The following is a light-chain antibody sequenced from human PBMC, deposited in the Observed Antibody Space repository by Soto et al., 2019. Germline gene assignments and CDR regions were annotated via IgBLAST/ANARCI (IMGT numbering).Light chain of an antibody. CDR2: EVS. CDR1: SSDVGGYNY. V-gene: IGLV2-8*01. Sequence: QSVLTQPPSASGSPGQSVTISCIGTSSDVGGYNYVSWYQQHPGKAPKLMIYEVSKRPSGVPDRFSGSKSGNTASLPVSGLQAEDEADYYCSSYAASNNLGVFGGGTKVTVL. CDR3: SSYAASNNLGV. J-gene: IGLJ2*01.